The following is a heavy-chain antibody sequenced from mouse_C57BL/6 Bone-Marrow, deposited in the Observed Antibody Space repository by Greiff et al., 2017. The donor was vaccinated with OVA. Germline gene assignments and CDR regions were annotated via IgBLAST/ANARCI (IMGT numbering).Heavy chain of an antibody. Sequence: DVKLVESGGGLVQPGGSLKLSCAASGFTFSDYYMYWVRQTPEKRLEWVAYISNGGGSTYYPDTVKGRFTISRDNAKNTLYLQMSRLKSEDTAMYYCARQEGNSNPFAYWGQGTLVTVSA. D-gene: IGHD2-5*01. V-gene: IGHV5-12*01. J-gene: IGHJ3*01. CDR2: ISNGGGST. CDR3: ARQEGNSNPFAY. CDR1: GFTFSDYY.